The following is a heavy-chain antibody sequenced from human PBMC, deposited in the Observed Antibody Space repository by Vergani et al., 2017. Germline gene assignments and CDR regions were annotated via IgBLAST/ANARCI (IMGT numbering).Heavy chain of an antibody. D-gene: IGHD3-3*01. CDR1: GFTFSSYA. J-gene: IGHJ4*02. Sequence: EVQLLESGGGLVQPGGSLRLSCAASGFTFSSYAMSWVRQAPGKGLEWVSAISGSGGSTYYADSVKGRFTISRDNSKNTLYLQMNSLRAEDTAVYYCYAEGVWSGYFDYWGQGTLVTVSS. V-gene: IGHV3-23*01. CDR2: ISGSGGST. CDR3: YAEGVWSGYFDY.